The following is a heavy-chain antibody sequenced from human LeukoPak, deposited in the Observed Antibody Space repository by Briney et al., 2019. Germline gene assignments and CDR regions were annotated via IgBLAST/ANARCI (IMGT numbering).Heavy chain of an antibody. D-gene: IGHD3-10*01. CDR1: GGSFSGYY. CDR3: ARRPRQYVRFGETNWFDP. Sequence: PSETLSLTCAVYGGSFSGYYWSWIRQPPGKGLEWIGEINHSGSTNYNPSLKSRVTISVDTSKNQFSLKLSSVTAADTAVYYCARRPRQYVRFGETNWFDPWGQGTLVTVSS. J-gene: IGHJ5*02. V-gene: IGHV4-34*01. CDR2: INHSGST.